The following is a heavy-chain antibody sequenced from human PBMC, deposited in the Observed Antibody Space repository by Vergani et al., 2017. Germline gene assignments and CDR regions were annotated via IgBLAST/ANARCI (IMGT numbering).Heavy chain of an antibody. Sequence: QVQLVQSGAEVKKPGSSVKVSCKASGGTFSSYAISWVRQAPGQGLEWMGGIIPIFGTANYAQKFKGRVTITADESTSTAYMELSNLRSEDTAVYYCARXLKKSSGWYSWYRYYFDYWGQGTLVTVSS. CDR3: ARXLKKSSGWYSWYRYYFDY. J-gene: IGHJ4*02. V-gene: IGHV1-69*01. CDR1: GGTFSSYA. CDR2: IIPIFGTA. D-gene: IGHD6-19*01.